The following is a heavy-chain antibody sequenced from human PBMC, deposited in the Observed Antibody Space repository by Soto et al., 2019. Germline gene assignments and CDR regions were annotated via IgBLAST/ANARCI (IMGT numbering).Heavy chain of an antibody. D-gene: IGHD3-22*01. CDR1: GYTFTGIY. J-gene: IGHJ5*02. V-gene: IGHV1-2*02. CDR2: INPNNGDT. Sequence: ASVKVCCEASGYTFTGIYLHWVRRAPGQGLEWMGWINPNNGDTNYAQGFQGRVIMSRDTSITTAYMEVSRLRSDDTAVYYCERIRTYYYSSGSLNHWGQGTQVTVSS. CDR3: ERIRTYYYSSGSLNH.